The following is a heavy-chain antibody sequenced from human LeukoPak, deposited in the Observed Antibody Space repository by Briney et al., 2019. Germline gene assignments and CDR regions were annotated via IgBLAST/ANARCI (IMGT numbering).Heavy chain of an antibody. J-gene: IGHJ5*02. D-gene: IGHD6-13*01. CDR1: GYSFTSYW. CDR3: ARRVAAAGYWFDP. CDR2: IYPGDSDT. V-gene: IGHV5-51*01. Sequence: GESLQISCKGSGYSFTSYWIGWVRQMPGKGLEWMGIIYPGDSDTRYSPSFQGQVTISADKSISTAYLQWSSLKASDTAMYYCARRVAAAGYWFDPWGQGTLVTVSS.